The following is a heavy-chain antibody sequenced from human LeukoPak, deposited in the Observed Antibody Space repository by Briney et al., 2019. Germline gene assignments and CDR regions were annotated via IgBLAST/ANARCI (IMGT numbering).Heavy chain of an antibody. Sequence: PSETLSLTCTVSGGSISSGGYYWSWIRQHPGKGLEWIGYIYYSGSTYYNPSLKSRVTISVDTSKNQFSLKLSSVTAADTAVCYCAREVTTSGAVYFDYWGQGTLVTVSS. CDR1: GGSISSGGYY. D-gene: IGHD4-17*01. J-gene: IGHJ4*02. V-gene: IGHV4-31*03. CDR2: IYYSGST. CDR3: AREVTTSGAVYFDY.